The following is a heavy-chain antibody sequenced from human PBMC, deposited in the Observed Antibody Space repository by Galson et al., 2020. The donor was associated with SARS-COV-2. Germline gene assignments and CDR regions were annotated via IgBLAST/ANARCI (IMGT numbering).Heavy chain of an antibody. CDR2: IYSTGNS. CDR1: GDSISNYY. Sequence: SETLSLTCTVSGDSISNYYWTWIRQPPGKGLEWIAYIYSTGNSNYSPSLQSRVTMSVDRSKNLFSLNLTSVTAADTAVYYCARVTTGIDYWGQGILVSVSS. CDR3: ARVTTGIDY. J-gene: IGHJ4*02. V-gene: IGHV4-59*13. D-gene: IGHD1-1*01.